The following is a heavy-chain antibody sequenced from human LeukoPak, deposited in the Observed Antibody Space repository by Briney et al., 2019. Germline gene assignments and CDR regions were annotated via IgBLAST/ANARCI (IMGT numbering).Heavy chain of an antibody. CDR3: ARDVESTMVRGIIATYFDY. D-gene: IGHD3-10*01. CDR2: ISFDGSKK. J-gene: IGHJ4*02. Sequence: GGSLRLSCAVSGFTFDTYVMHWVRQAPGKGLEWVAIISFDGSKKYYADSVKGRFTISNDNSKNTLYLQMNSLRVEDTAVYYCARDVESTMVRGIIATYFDYWGQGTLVTVSS. CDR1: GFTFDTYV. V-gene: IGHV3-30-3*01.